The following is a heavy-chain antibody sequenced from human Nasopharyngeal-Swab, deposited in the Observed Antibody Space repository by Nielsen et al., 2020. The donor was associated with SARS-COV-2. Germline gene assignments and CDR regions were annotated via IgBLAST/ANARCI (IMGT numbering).Heavy chain of an antibody. CDR3: ARDRAWDSSGWDYYYGMDV. J-gene: IGHJ6*02. V-gene: IGHV4-59*13. CDR2: IYYSGST. D-gene: IGHD6-19*01. Sequence: PGKGLEWIGYIYYSGSTNYNPFLKSRVTISVDTSKNQFSLKLSSVTAADTAVYYCARDRAWDSSGWDYYYGMDVWGQGTTVTVSS.